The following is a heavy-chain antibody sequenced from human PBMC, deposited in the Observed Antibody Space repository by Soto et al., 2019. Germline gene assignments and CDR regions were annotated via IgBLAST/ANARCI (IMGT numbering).Heavy chain of an antibody. D-gene: IGHD1-7*01. CDR1: GYTFTSYA. J-gene: IGHJ4*02. V-gene: IGHV1-3*01. CDR2: INAGNGNT. CDR3: AAPEGELELTFGY. Sequence: EASVKVSCKASGYTFTSYAMHWVRQAPGQRLEWMGWINAGNGNTKYSQKFQGRVTITRGTSASTAYMELSSLRSEDTAVYYCAAPEGELELTFGYWGQGTLVTVSS.